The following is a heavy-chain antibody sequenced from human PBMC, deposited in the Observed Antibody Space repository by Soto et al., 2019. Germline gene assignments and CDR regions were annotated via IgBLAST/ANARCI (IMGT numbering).Heavy chain of an antibody. CDR1: GGSISSYY. CDR2: IYYSGST. D-gene: IGHD2-2*01. J-gene: IGHJ6*02. V-gene: IGHV4-59*01. CDR3: ARVVLVPAAMGAYYYYYGMDV. Sequence: SETLSLTCTVSGGSISSYYWSWIRQPPGKGLEWIGYIYYSGSTNYNPSLKSRVTISVDTSKNQFSLKLSSVTAADTAVYYCARVVLVPAAMGAYYYYYGMDVWGQGTTVTVSS.